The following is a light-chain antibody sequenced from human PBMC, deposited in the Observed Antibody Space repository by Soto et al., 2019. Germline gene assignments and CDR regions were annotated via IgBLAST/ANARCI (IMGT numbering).Light chain of an antibody. V-gene: IGLV2-14*01. CDR1: SSDVGGYNY. J-gene: IGLJ1*01. CDR3: SSYTSSSTLV. Sequence: ALTQPASVSGSPGQSITLSCTGTSSDVGGYNYVSWYQQHPGKAPKLMIYEVSNRPSGVSNRFSGSKSGNTASLTISGLQAEDEADYYCSSYTSSSTLVFGTGTKLTVL. CDR2: EVS.